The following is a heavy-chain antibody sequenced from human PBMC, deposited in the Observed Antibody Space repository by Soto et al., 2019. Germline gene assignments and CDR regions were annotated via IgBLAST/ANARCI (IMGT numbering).Heavy chain of an antibody. CDR3: ARGVYSGECSSPLPVWFDP. D-gene: IGHD3-10*01. CDR1: GGSFSGYY. Sequence: QVPLQQWGAGLLKPSETLSLTCAVYGGSFSGYYWSWIRQPPGKGLEWIGEINHSGSTNYNPSLKSRVTISVDASENQFSLKLSSVTAADTAVYYCARGVYSGECSSPLPVWFDPWGQGTLVTVSS. V-gene: IGHV4-34*01. J-gene: IGHJ5*02. CDR2: INHSGST.